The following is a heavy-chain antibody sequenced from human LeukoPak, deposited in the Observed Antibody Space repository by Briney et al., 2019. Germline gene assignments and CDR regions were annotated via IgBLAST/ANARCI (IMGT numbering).Heavy chain of an antibody. CDR3: GKGPLGGGYFDY. CDR2: ISYDGSNK. J-gene: IGHJ4*02. V-gene: IGHV3-30*18. D-gene: IGHD3-10*01. CDR1: GFTFSSHA. Sequence: GGSLRLSCAASGFTFSSHAMSWVRQAPGKGLEWVAVISYDGSNKYYADSVKGRFTISRDNSKNTLYLQMNSLRAEDAAVYYRGKGPLGGGYFDYWGQGTLVTVSS.